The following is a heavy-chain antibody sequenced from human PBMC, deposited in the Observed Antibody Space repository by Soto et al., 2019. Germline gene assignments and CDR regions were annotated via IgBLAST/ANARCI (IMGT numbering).Heavy chain of an antibody. J-gene: IGHJ5*02. CDR3: TRADLTVTLSVFDP. V-gene: IGHV3-30-3*01. D-gene: IGHD4-17*01. CDR2: ISDDGTTK. Sequence: QVQLVESGGGVVQPGRSLRLSCAASGFIFSRYFMHWVRQAPGKGLEWVALISDDGTTKYYADSVTGRFTISRDNSKNTLYLQMNSLSAADTAVYYCTRADLTVTLSVFDPWGQGTLVTVSS. CDR1: GFIFSRYF.